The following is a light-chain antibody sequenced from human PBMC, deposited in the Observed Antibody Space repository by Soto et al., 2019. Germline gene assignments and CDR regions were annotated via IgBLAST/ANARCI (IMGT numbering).Light chain of an antibody. CDR1: SSDVGSYNL. V-gene: IGLV2-23*01. CDR2: EGS. Sequence: QSVLTQPASVSGSPGQSITISCTGTSSDVGSYNLVSWYQQHPGKAPKLMIYEGSKRPSGVSNRFSGSKSGNTASLTISGLQDEDEADYYCCSYAGSSIYVVFGGGTKLTVL. CDR3: CSYAGSSIYVV. J-gene: IGLJ2*01.